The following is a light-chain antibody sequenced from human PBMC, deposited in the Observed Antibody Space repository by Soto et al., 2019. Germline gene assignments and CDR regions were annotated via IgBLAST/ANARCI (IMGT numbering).Light chain of an antibody. J-gene: IGKJ1*01. CDR1: QSISSW. V-gene: IGKV1-5*01. CDR3: QQYNSYSPT. CDR2: DAS. Sequence: DIQMTQSPSTLSASVGDRVTITCRASQSISSWLARYQQKPGKAPKLLIYDASSLESGVPSRFSCSGSGTEFTLTISSLQPDDFATYYCQQYNSYSPTFGQGTKVESK.